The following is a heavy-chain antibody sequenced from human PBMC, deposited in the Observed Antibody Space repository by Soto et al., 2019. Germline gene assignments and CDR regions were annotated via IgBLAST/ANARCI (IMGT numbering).Heavy chain of an antibody. CDR2: IIPIIGII. CDR3: AGDPGSLYNDRLASSYS. CDR1: GGTFSTYT. D-gene: IGHD1-1*01. J-gene: IGHJ5*02. Sequence: QVQLVQSGAEVKKPGSSVKVSCKASGGTFSTYTITWVRQAPGQGLEWMGKIIPIIGIINDAQKFQGRVTISTDKFTGTAYVELTGLSSNDTAVYYCAGDPGSLYNDRLASSYSWGQGTLVTVSS. V-gene: IGHV1-69*08.